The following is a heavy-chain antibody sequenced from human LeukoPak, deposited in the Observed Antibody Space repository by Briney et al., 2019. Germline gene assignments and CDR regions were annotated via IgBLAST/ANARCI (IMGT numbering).Heavy chain of an antibody. V-gene: IGHV4-59*01. CDR3: ARVTGYMIEDYFDY. CDR2: IYYSGST. Sequence: KSSETLSLTCTVSGGSISSYYWSWIRQPAGKGLEWIGYIYYSGSTNYNPSLKSRVTISVDTSKNQFSLKLRSVTAADTAVYYCARVTGYMIEDYFDYWGQGILVTVSS. J-gene: IGHJ4*02. CDR1: GGSISSYY. D-gene: IGHD3-9*01.